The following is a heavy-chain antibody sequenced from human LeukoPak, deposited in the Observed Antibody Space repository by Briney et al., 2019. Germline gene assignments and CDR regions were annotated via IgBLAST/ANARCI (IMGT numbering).Heavy chain of an antibody. V-gene: IGHV1-46*01. CDR2: INPSGGST. CDR3: ARDRPPRSGSYGDAFDI. Sequence: ASVKVSCKASGYTFTSYYMHWVRQAPGQGLEWMGIINPSGGSTSYAQKFQGRVTMTRDMSTSTVYMELSSLRSEDTGVYYCARDRPPRSGSYGDAFDIWGQGTMVTVSS. J-gene: IGHJ3*02. D-gene: IGHD1-26*01. CDR1: GYTFTSYY.